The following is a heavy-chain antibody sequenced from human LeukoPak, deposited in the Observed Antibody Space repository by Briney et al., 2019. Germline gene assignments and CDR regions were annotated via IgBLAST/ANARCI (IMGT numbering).Heavy chain of an antibody. Sequence: GGSLRLSCVTSGVTLHTYAMTWVRQLPGKGLEWVSGISGSANISYYADSVRGRFTISRDSSKNTLYLQMNSLRAEDTALYFCARALIQEWYGGLFGNWGQGTLVTVSS. CDR1: GVTLHTYA. V-gene: IGHV3-23*01. CDR2: ISGSANIS. J-gene: IGHJ4*02. CDR3: ARALIQEWYGGLFGN. D-gene: IGHD3-10*01.